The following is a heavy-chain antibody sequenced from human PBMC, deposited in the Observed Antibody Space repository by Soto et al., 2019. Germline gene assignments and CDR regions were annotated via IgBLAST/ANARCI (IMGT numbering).Heavy chain of an antibody. CDR2: INPNSGGT. CDR3: AVGGLVVPAWGNWFDP. Sequence: QVQLVQSGAEVKKPGASVKVSCKASGYTFTGYYMHWVRQAPGQGLEWMGWINPNSGGTNYAQKFQGRVTMTRDTSISTAYMELSRLRSEDTAVYYCAVGGLVVPAWGNWFDPWGQGTLVTVSS. D-gene: IGHD2-2*01. CDR1: GYTFTGYY. J-gene: IGHJ5*02. V-gene: IGHV1-2*02.